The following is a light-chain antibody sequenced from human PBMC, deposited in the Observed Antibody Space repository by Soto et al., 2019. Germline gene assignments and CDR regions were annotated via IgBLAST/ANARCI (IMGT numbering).Light chain of an antibody. CDR1: QGISSY. CDR2: AAS. V-gene: IGKV1-9*01. J-gene: IGKJ3*01. Sequence: DIQLTQSTSFLSASVGDRVTITCRASQGISSYLAWYQQKPGKAPNLLIYAASTLQSGVPSRFSGSGSGTEFTLTISSLQPDDFATYYCQQLNNYPFTFGPGTKVDIK. CDR3: QQLNNYPFT.